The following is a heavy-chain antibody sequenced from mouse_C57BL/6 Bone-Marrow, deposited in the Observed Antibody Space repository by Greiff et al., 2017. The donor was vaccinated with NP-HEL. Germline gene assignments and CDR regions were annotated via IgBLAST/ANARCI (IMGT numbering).Heavy chain of an antibody. D-gene: IGHD2-3*01. V-gene: IGHV1-82*01. CDR2: IYPGDGDT. J-gene: IGHJ2*01. CDR1: GYAFSSSW. CDR3: ARVDGYYGFDY. Sequence: QVQLKESGPELVKPGASVKISCKASGYAFSSSWMNWVKQRPGKGLEWIGRIYPGDGDTNYNGKFKGKATLTADKSSSTAYMQLSSLTSEDSAVYFCARVDGYYGFDYWGQGTTLTVSS.